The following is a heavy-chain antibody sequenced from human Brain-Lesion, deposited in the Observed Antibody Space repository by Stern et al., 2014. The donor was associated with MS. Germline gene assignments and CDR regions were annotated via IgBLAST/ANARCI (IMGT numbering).Heavy chain of an antibody. CDR3: ARGRVVPGFQYYATDV. CDR2: IFNSGST. Sequence: VQLEESGPGLVKPSQTLSLSCTVSGGSISSGGYYWSWIRQPAGKGLEWIGRIFNSGSTSYNPSLKSRVTISIDTSKHQFSLGLNSMTAADTAVYYCARGRVVPGFQYYATDVWGQGTTVIVSS. CDR1: GGSISSGGYY. V-gene: IGHV4-61*02. D-gene: IGHD2-2*01. J-gene: IGHJ6*02.